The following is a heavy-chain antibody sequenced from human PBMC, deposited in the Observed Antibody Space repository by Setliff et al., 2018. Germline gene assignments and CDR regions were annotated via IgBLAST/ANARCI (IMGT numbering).Heavy chain of an antibody. D-gene: IGHD5-18*01. CDR3: ARAPLESGYNYGQGHYFDY. Sequence: ASVKVSCKASGYTFTTYYMHWVRQAPGQGLEWMGIINPSGGYANYAQKFQGRVTMTRDTSTSTVYMELSSLRSEDTAVYYCARAPLESGYNYGQGHYFDYWCQGTLVTVSS. J-gene: IGHJ4*02. CDR1: GYTFTTYY. CDR2: INPSGGYA. V-gene: IGHV1-46*01.